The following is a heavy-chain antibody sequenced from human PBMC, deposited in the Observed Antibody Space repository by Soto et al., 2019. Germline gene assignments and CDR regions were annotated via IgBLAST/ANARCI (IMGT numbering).Heavy chain of an antibody. J-gene: IGHJ6*02. Sequence: EVQLVESGGGLVQPGRSLRLSCAASGFTFDDYAMHWVRQAPGKGLEWVSSINWNNDTIGYADSVRGRFTISRDNAKNSLYLQMNRLRAEDTALYYCAKDSSGGIRGYYYGMDVWGQGTAVTVSS. CDR2: INWNNDTI. CDR1: GFTFDDYA. D-gene: IGHD2-15*01. CDR3: AKDSSGGIRGYYYGMDV. V-gene: IGHV3-9*01.